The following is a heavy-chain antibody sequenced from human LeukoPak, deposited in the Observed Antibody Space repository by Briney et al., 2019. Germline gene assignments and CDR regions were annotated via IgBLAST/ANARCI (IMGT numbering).Heavy chain of an antibody. CDR3: ARGANFDFWSGYYKAEWFDP. J-gene: IGHJ5*02. D-gene: IGHD3-3*01. CDR2: INPNSGGT. CDR1: GYTFTGYY. V-gene: IGHV1-2*02. Sequence: ASVKVSCKASGYTFTGYYMHWVRQAPGQGLEWMGWINPNSGGTNYAQKFQGRVTMTRDTSISTAYMELSRLRSDDTAVYYCARGANFDFWSGYYKAEWFDPWGQGTLVTVSS.